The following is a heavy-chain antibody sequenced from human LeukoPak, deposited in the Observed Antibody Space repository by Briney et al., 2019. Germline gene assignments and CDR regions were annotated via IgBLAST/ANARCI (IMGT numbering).Heavy chain of an antibody. CDR1: GFTFSSYS. CDR3: ARDTGVAAALFSDFDY. J-gene: IGHJ4*02. Sequence: SGGSLRLSCAASGFTFSSYSMNWVRQAPGKGLEWVSSISSSSSYIYYADSVKGRFTISRDNAKNSLYLQMNSLRAEDTAVYYCARDTGVAAALFSDFDYWGQGTLVTVSS. V-gene: IGHV3-21*01. D-gene: IGHD6-13*01. CDR2: ISSSSSYI.